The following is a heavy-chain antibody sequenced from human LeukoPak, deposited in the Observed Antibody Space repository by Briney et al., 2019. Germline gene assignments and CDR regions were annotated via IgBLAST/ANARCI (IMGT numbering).Heavy chain of an antibody. Sequence: GGSLRLSCAASGFTFRSYGMHWVRQAPGKGLEWVTVISYDGGNKYYADSVKGRFTISRDNSKNTLYLQMNSLRAEDTAVYYCARGVVIAPQTFDYWGQGTLVTVSS. J-gene: IGHJ4*02. D-gene: IGHD2-21*01. CDR1: GFTFRSYG. V-gene: IGHV3-30*03. CDR3: ARGVVIAPQTFDY. CDR2: ISYDGGNK.